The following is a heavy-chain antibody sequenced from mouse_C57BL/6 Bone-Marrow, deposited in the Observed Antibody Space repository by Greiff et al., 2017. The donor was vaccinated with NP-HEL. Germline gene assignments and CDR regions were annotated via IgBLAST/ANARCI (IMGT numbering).Heavy chain of an antibody. J-gene: IGHJ3*01. CDR2: IRSKSNTSAT. CDR1: GFSFNTYA. D-gene: IGHD1-1*01. Sequence: DVHLVESGGGLVQPKGSLKLSCAASGFSFNTYAMNWVRQAPGKGLEWVARIRSKSNTSATSSADSVKDRFTISRDDSESMLYLQMNNLKTEDTAMYYCVRPHYGSRGFAYWGQGTLVTVSA. CDR3: VRPHYGSRGFAY. V-gene: IGHV10-1*01.